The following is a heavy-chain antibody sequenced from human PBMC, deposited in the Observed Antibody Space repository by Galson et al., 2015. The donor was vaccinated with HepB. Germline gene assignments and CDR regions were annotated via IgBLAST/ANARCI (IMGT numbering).Heavy chain of an antibody. CDR3: ARVPASVAARTSYSES. CDR1: GYTFSTYW. CDR2: IYPGDSDT. D-gene: IGHD6-6*01. V-gene: IGHV5-51*03. Sequence: QSGAEVKKPGEALKISCKGSGYTFSTYWIGWVRQLPGKGLEWMGIIYPGDSDTRYSPSFQGQVTISADRSIDTAYLELSSLEASHAALYSGARVPASVAARTSYSESCGQGTQGTVSS. J-gene: IGHJ4*02.